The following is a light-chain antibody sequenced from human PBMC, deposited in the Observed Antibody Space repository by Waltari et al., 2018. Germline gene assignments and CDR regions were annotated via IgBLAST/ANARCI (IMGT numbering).Light chain of an antibody. CDR2: NNS. J-gene: IGKJ1*01. CDR1: QSVISF. Sequence: EIVLTQSPATLSLSPGERATLSCTASQSVISFLAWYQQKPGQAPRLPIDNNSNRATGIPGRFSGSGSGTDFTLTLSSLEPEDFAVYYRQQRSNWPRTFGQGTKVEIK. V-gene: IGKV3-11*01. CDR3: QQRSNWPRT.